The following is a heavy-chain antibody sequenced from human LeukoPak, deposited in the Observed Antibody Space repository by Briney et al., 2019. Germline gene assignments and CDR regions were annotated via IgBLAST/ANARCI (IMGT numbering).Heavy chain of an antibody. CDR3: ATEKRITMVRGVIIGRSNCFDP. V-gene: IGHV1-24*01. CDR1: GDTLTELS. CDR2: FDREDCET. J-gene: IGHJ5*02. D-gene: IGHD3-10*01. Sequence: SVKVSCKVSGDTLTELSMHWVRQAPGKGLDWMGGFDREDCETIYAEKFQGRVTMIEDTSTDTVYMEFTSLRSEDTAVYYCATEKRITMVRGVIIGRSNCFDPWGQGTLVTVSS.